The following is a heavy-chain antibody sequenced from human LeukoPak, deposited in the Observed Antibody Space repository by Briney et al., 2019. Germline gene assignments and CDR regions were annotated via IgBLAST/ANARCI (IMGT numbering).Heavy chain of an antibody. Sequence: GGSLRLSCAASGFTFSSYGMHWVRQAPGKGLEWVAVIWYDGSNKYYADSVKGLFTISRDNSKNTLYLQMNSLRAEDTAVYYCAKDSGSNYVVGMAYWGQGTLVTVSS. J-gene: IGHJ4*02. CDR1: GFTFSSYG. CDR2: IWYDGSNK. V-gene: IGHV3-33*06. D-gene: IGHD4-11*01. CDR3: AKDSGSNYVVGMAY.